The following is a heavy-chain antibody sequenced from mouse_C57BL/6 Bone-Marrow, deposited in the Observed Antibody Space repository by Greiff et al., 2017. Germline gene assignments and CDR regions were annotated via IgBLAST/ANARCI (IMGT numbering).Heavy chain of an antibody. D-gene: IGHD2-4*01. V-gene: IGHV8-12*01. CDR3: ARGYDYDGFAY. Sequence: QVQLKESGPGILQSSQTLSLTCSFSGFSLSTSGMGVSWIRQPSGKGLEWLAHIYWDDDKRYNPSLKRRLTISKDTSRNQVFLKITSVDTADTATYDCARGYDYDGFAYWGQGTLVTVSA. J-gene: IGHJ3*01. CDR2: IYWDDDK. CDR1: GFSLSTSGMG.